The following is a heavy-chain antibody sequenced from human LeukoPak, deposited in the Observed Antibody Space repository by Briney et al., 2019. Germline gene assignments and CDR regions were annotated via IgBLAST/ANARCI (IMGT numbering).Heavy chain of an antibody. Sequence: GGSLRLPCAASGFTVSNNYMSWVRQAPGKGLEWVSIIYSGGSTYYADSVKGRFTISRDNSKNTLYLQMNSLRAEDTAVYYCARDLYHPQQKLRSDYWGQGTLVTVSS. V-gene: IGHV3-53*01. CDR3: ARDLYHPQQKLRSDY. CDR2: IYSGGST. CDR1: GFTVSNNY. J-gene: IGHJ4*02. D-gene: IGHD1-14*01.